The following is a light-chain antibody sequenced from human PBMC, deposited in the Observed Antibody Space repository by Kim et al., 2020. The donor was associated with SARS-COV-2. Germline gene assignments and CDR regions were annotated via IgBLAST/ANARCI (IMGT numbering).Light chain of an antibody. Sequence: GGTVTLTGGLRTGSVSTSYFPSWYQQTPGQAPRTLIYNTNTRSSGVPDRFSGSILGNKAALTITGAQADDESDYYCVLYMGSGTWVFGGGTQLTVL. CDR1: TGSVSTSYF. CDR3: VLYMGSGTWV. J-gene: IGLJ3*02. CDR2: NTN. V-gene: IGLV8-61*01.